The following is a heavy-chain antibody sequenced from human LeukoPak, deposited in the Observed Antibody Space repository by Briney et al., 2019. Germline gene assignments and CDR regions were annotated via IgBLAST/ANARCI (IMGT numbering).Heavy chain of an antibody. D-gene: IGHD1-26*01. CDR3: ARDLSGSYRYFFDY. V-gene: IGHV3-21*01. J-gene: IGHJ4*02. CDR2: ISSSGSYI. Sequence: GGSLRLSCAASGFTFSSYSMNWVRQAPGKGLEWVSCISSSGSYIYYADSVKGRFTISRDNAKNSLYLQMNSLRAEDTAVYYCARDLSGSYRYFFDYWGQGTLVTVSS. CDR1: GFTFSSYS.